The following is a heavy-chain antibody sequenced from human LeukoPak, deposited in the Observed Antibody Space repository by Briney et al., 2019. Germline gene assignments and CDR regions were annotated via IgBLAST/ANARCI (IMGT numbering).Heavy chain of an antibody. V-gene: IGHV3-30*03. CDR1: GFTFSSYG. J-gene: IGHJ5*02. CDR3: ARTSCSDGGCNRLNWFDP. CDR2: ISYDGSNK. D-gene: IGHD2-15*01. Sequence: GGSLRLSCAASGFTFSSYGMHWVRQAPGKGLEWVAVISYDGSNKYYADSVKGRFTISRDNSKNTLYLQMNGLRAEDSAVYYCARTSCSDGGCNRLNWFDPWGQGTLVTVSS.